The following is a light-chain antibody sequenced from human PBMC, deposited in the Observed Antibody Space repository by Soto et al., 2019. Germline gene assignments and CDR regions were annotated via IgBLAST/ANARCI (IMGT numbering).Light chain of an antibody. V-gene: IGLV1-40*01. Sequence: QSVLTQPPSVSGAPGQRVTISCAGSSSSIGAGYDVHWYQQLPGAAPKLLIYANSNRPSGVPDRFSGSKSGTSASLAITGLQAEDEADYYCQSCDSSLYGYAFGSGTKVTVL. CDR2: ANS. CDR3: QSCDSSLYGYA. J-gene: IGLJ1*01. CDR1: SSSIGAGYD.